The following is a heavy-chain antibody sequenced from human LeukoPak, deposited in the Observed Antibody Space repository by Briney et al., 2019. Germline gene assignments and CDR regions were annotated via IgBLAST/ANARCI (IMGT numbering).Heavy chain of an antibody. CDR1: GFTFSSYE. J-gene: IGHJ4*02. CDR2: ISSSGSTI. CDR3: ARVPRAGTSDY. Sequence: GGSLRLSPAASGFTFSSYEMNWVRQAPGKGLEWVSYISSSGSTIYYADSVKGRFTISRDNAKNSLYLQMNSLRAEDTAVYYCARVPRAGTSDYWGQGTLVTVSS. V-gene: IGHV3-48*03. D-gene: IGHD6-13*01.